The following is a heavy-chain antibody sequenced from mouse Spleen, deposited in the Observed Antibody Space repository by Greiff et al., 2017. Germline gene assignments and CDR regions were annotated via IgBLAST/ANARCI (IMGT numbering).Heavy chain of an antibody. CDR1: GFTFSSYG. CDR2: ISSGGSYT. Sequence: DVKLVESGGDLVKPGGSLKLSCAASGFTFSSYGMSWVRQTPDKRLEWVATISSGGSYTYYPDSVKGRFTISRDNAKNTLYLQMSSLKSEDTAMYYCARITTVYAMDYWGQGTSVTVSS. J-gene: IGHJ4*01. V-gene: IGHV5-6*02. CDR3: ARITTVYAMDY. D-gene: IGHD1-1*01.